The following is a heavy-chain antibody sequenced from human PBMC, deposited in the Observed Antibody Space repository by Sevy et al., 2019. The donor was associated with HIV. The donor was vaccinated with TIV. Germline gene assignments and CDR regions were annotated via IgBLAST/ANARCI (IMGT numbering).Heavy chain of an antibody. CDR2: TNYRSRWSF. Sequence: SQTLSLTCDISGDSVSSNTAAWNWIRQSPSRGLEWLGRTNYRSRWSFDYAESMKSRMTITPDTSKNHFYLQLKSVTPEDTAIYYCARGQLSRGASGNWFDPWGQGTVVTVSS. CDR1: GDSVSSNTAA. J-gene: IGHJ5*02. D-gene: IGHD3-10*01. V-gene: IGHV6-1*01. CDR3: ARGQLSRGASGNWFDP.